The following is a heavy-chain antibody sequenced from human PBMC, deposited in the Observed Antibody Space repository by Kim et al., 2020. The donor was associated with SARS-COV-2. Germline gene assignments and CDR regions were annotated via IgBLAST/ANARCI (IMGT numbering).Heavy chain of an antibody. CDR1: GFTFGDYA. CDR2: VTWNSKII. D-gene: IGHD2-8*02. Sequence: GGSLRLSCAASGFTFGDYAMHWVRRPPGKGLEWVSGVTWNSKIIAYADSVKGRFTISRDNAKNSLYLQMNSLRAEDTAFYYCTKDSAYTGGWADFDYWGQGTLVTVSS. CDR3: TKDSAYTGGWADFDY. J-gene: IGHJ4*02. V-gene: IGHV3-9*01.